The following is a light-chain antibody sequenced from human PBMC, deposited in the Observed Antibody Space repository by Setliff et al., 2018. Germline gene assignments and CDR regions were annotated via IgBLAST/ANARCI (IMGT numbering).Light chain of an antibody. V-gene: IGLV2-14*01. CDR2: EVS. J-gene: IGLJ1*01. CDR1: SSDIGGYNY. CDR3: SSYTSSGTDV. Sequence: QSALTQPASVSGSPGQSITISCTGTSSDIGGYNYVSWYQQHPGKAPKFMIYEVSNRPSGASNRFSGSKSGNTASLTISGLQAEDEADYYCSSYTSSGTDVFGRGTKGTVL.